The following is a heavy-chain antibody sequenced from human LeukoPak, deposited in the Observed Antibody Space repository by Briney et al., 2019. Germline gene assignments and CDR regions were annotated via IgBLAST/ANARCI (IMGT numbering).Heavy chain of an antibody. CDR2: IYYSGST. CDR3: ARDYCSGGSXYLDX. V-gene: IGHV4-59*01. J-gene: IGHJ4*02. Sequence: SETLSLTCTVSGGSISSYYWSWIRQPPGKGLEWIGYIYYSGSTNYNPSLKSRVTISVDTSKNQFSLKLSSVTAADTAVYYCARDYCSGGSXYLDXXGQGTLVTVSX. CDR1: GGSISSYY. D-gene: IGHD2-15*01.